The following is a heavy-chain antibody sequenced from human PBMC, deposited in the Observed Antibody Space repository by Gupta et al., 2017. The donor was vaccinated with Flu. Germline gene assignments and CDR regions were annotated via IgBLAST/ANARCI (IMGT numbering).Heavy chain of an antibody. J-gene: IGHJ2*01. V-gene: IGHV4-30-4*01. CDR2: IYYSGST. CDR3: ASRSTGTTLLAFDL. Sequence: IRQPPGKGLEWIGYIYYSGSTYYNPSLKSRVTISVDTSKNQFSLKLSSVTAADTAVYYCASRSTGTTLLAFDLWGRGTLVTVSS. D-gene: IGHD1-7*01.